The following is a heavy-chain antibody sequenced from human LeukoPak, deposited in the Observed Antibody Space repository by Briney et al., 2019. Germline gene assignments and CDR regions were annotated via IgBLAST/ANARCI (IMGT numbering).Heavy chain of an antibody. Sequence: GGSLRLSCAASGFTFSSYSMNWVRQAPGKGLEWVSSISSSSSYIYYADSVKGRFTISRDNAKNSLYLQMNSLRAEDTAVYYCARRGCSGGSCYSFLDYWGQGTLVTVSS. D-gene: IGHD2-15*01. CDR1: GFTFSSYS. CDR2: ISSSSSYI. V-gene: IGHV3-21*01. CDR3: ARRGCSGGSCYSFLDY. J-gene: IGHJ4*02.